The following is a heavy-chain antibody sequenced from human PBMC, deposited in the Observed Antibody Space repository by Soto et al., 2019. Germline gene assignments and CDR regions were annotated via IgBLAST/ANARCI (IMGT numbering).Heavy chain of an antibody. D-gene: IGHD3-10*01. CDR3: AREPFGNWFDP. J-gene: IGHJ5*02. V-gene: IGHV4-34*01. Sequence: QVQLQQWGAGLLKPSETLSLTCAVYGGSFSGYYWSWIRQPPGKGLEWIGEINHSGSTNYNPSLKSRVTISVDTSKNQFSLKLSSVTAADTAVYYCAREPFGNWFDPWGQGTLVTVSS. CDR1: GGSFSGYY. CDR2: INHSGST.